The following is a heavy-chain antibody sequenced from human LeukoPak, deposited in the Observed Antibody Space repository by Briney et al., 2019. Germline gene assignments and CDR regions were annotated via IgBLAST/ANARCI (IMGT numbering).Heavy chain of an antibody. CDR1: GGSISSYY. CDR3: ARSRVATLSFVY. V-gene: IGHV4-59*01. D-gene: IGHD5-12*01. CDR2: IYYSGST. J-gene: IGHJ4*02. Sequence: PSETLSLTCAVSGGSISSYYLSWIRQPPGKGLEWIGYIYYSGSTNYNPSLKSRVTISVDTSKNQFSLKLSSVTAADTAVYYCARSRVATLSFVYWGQDTLVTVSS.